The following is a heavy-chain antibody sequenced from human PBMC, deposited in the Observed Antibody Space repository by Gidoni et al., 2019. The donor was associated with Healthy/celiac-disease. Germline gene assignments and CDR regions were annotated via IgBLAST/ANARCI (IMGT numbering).Heavy chain of an antibody. CDR2: IDWDDDK. J-gene: IGHJ4*01. Sequence: HVTLRVSGPALVKPTHNLILTCTFSGFSPSTSGMCVFWFRQPPGKALEWLALIDWDDDKYYSTSLKTRLTISKDTSKNQVVLTMTNMDPVDTATYYCARIEQGGSGWYLVDYWGQGTLVTVSS. CDR1: GFSPSTSGMC. V-gene: IGHV2-70*01. CDR3: ARIEQGGSGWYLVDY. D-gene: IGHD6-19*01.